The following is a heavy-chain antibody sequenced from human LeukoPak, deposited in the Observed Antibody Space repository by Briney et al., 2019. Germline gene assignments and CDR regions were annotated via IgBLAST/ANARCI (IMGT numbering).Heavy chain of an antibody. CDR1: GFTFSSYG. D-gene: IGHD3-22*01. CDR2: ISYDGSNK. Sequence: GRSLRLSCAASGFTFSSYGMHWVRQAPGKGLGWGAVISYDGSNKYYADSVKGRFTISRDNSKNTLYLQMYSLRAEDTAVYYCAKGRSSGYSSADYWGQGTLVTVSS. CDR3: AKGRSSGYSSADY. J-gene: IGHJ4*02. V-gene: IGHV3-30*18.